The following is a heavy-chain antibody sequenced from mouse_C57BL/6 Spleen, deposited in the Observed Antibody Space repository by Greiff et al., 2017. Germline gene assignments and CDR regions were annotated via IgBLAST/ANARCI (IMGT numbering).Heavy chain of an antibody. Sequence: VQVVESGPELVKPGASVKLSCKASGYTFTSYAINWVKQRPGQGLEWIGWFYPRDGSTKYNEKFKGKATLTVDTSSSTAYMELHRLTSEDSAVYFCARWGVVATERALDYWGQGTTLTVSS. CDR2: FYPRDGST. CDR3: ARWGVVATERALDY. V-gene: IGHV1-85*01. CDR1: GYTFTSYA. J-gene: IGHJ2*01. D-gene: IGHD1-1*01.